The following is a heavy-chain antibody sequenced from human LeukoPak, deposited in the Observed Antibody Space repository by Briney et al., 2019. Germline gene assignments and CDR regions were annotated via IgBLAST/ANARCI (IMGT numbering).Heavy chain of an antibody. CDR2: IIPIFGTA. D-gene: IGHD3-22*01. CDR3: ARDHRDSSGWYEYYDSSGYFAALDY. Sequence: SVKVSCKASGGTFSSYAISWVRQAPGQGLEWMGGIIPIFGTANYAQKFQGRVTITADESTSTAYMELSSLRSEDTAVNYCARDHRDSSGWYEYYDSSGYFAALDYWGQGTLVTVSS. CDR1: GGTFSSYA. J-gene: IGHJ4*02. V-gene: IGHV1-69*13.